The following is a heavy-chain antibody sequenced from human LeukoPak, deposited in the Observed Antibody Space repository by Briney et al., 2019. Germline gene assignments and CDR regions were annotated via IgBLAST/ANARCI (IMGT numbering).Heavy chain of an antibody. CDR3: ARDGSGSYSWFDP. D-gene: IGHD1-26*01. CDR1: GFTFSDYA. CDR2: INWNGGST. J-gene: IGHJ5*02. V-gene: IGHV3-20*04. Sequence: GGSLRLSCTTSGFTFSDYAVSWVRQAPGKGLEWVPGINWNGGSTGYADSVKGRFTISRDNAKNSLYLQMNSLRAEDTALYYCARDGSGSYSWFDPWGQGTLVTVSS.